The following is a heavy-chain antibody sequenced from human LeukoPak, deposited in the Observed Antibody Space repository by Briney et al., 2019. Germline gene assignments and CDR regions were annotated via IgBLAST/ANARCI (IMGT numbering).Heavy chain of an antibody. Sequence: HPGGSLRLSCAASGFTFSSHWMTWVRQAPGKGAEGVASINKDGSEQYYVDSVKGRFTISRDNAKNSLSLQVSSLRAEDTAVYYCTRGGATSSWYWFFWGQGTLVTVSS. CDR1: GFTFSSHW. CDR2: INKDGSEQ. J-gene: IGHJ4*02. D-gene: IGHD6-13*01. V-gene: IGHV3-7*01. CDR3: TRGGATSSWYWFF.